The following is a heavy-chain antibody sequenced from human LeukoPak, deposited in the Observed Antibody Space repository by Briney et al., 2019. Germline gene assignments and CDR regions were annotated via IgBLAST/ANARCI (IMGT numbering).Heavy chain of an antibody. CDR1: GFTFSSYA. V-gene: IGHV3-23*01. CDR3: AKDFWSGYYPNY. Sequence: GGSLRLSCAASGFTFSSYAMSWVRQAPGKGLEWVSGSGSGGSTYYADSVKGRFTISRDNSKNTLYSQMNSLRAEDTAVYCCAKDFWSGYYPNYWGQGTLVTVSS. J-gene: IGHJ4*02. D-gene: IGHD3-3*01. CDR2: SGSGGST.